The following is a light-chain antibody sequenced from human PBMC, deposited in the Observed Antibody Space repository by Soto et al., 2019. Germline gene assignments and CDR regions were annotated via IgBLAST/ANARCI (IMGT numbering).Light chain of an antibody. Sequence: QSVLTQPPSVSAAPGQKVTIFCSGSISNIEENHVSRYQQRPGTAPKLLIYDSDKRPSGIPDRFSGSRSGTSATLAITGLQAGDEADYYCGTWDSSLTAGVFGGGTKVTVL. CDR3: GTWDSSLTAGV. CDR2: DSD. J-gene: IGLJ2*01. V-gene: IGLV1-51*01. CDR1: ISNIEENH.